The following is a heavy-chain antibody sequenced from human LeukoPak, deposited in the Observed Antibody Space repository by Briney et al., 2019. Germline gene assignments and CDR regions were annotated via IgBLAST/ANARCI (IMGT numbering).Heavy chain of an antibody. Sequence: QSGGSLRLSCAASGFTFSSYAMSWARQAPGKGLEWVAGTGCIGDNTHYADSVKGRFTSSRDSFKNTLYLQMNSLRAEDTAVYYCAKVGAQYQDKRDCYFACGARGPLFPVS. CDR2: TGCIGDNT. CDR3: AKVGAQYQDKRDCYFAC. D-gene: IGHD2-2*01. CDR1: GFTFSSYA. V-gene: IGHV3-23*01. J-gene: IGHJ4*03.